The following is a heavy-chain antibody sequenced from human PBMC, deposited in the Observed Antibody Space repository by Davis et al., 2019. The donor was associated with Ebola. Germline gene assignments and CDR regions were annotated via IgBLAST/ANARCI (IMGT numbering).Heavy chain of an antibody. CDR3: ARESQVIAAYYYFYYGMDV. CDR2: ISYDGSHK. Sequence: GESLKISCAASGFTFSGYAMHWVRQAPGTGLEWVAVISYDGSHKYYADSVKGRFTISRDNSKNTLYPQMNSLRAEDTAVYYCARESQVIAAYYYFYYGMDVWGQGTTVTVSS. D-gene: IGHD2-21*01. J-gene: IGHJ6*02. V-gene: IGHV3-30*04. CDR1: GFTFSGYA.